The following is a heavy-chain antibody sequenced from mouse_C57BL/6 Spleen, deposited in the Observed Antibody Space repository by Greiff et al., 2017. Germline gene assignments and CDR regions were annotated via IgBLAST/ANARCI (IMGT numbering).Heavy chain of an antibody. CDR1: GFSLTSYG. CDR3: SRKFREYFEV. D-gene: IGHD3-2*02. J-gene: IGHJ1*03. CDR2: IWSGGCT. Sequence: QVQLQQSGPGLVQPSQCLSISCTVSGFSLTSYGVHWVRQSPGKGLEWLGVIWSGGCTDYNAAFISRLSISKDNSKSQVFFRMNSLQADDTAIYYCSRKFREYFEVWGTGTTVTVSA. V-gene: IGHV2-2*01.